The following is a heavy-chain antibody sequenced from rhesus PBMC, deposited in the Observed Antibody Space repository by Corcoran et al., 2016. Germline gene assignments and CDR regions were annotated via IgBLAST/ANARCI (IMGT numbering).Heavy chain of an antibody. D-gene: IGHD4-29*01. V-gene: IGHV3-136*01. CDR1: GFTFSSYD. CDR3: TRGSLYGSSFS. J-gene: IGHJ4*01. Sequence: EVQRVESGGGLVQPGGSLRLSCAAPGFTFSSYDLSWVRQAPGKVVEWVASISYTGKTIYYADSVKCRFTIFRDNAKNSLSLQMSSLRAEDTAVYYCTRGSLYGSSFSWGQGVLVTVSS. CDR2: ISYTGKTI.